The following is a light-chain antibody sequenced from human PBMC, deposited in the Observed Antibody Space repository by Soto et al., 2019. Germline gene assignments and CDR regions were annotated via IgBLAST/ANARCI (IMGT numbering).Light chain of an antibody. J-gene: IGKJ3*01. CDR2: AAS. CDR1: QGMSNY. CDR3: QKYDYAPFT. Sequence: DIQMTQSPSSLSASVGERVTITCRASQGMSNYLAWYQQKPGKVPKLLIYAASTLQSGIPSRFSGSGSGTDFTLTISSLQAEDVASYYCQKYDYAPFTFGPGTKVDIK. V-gene: IGKV1-27*01.